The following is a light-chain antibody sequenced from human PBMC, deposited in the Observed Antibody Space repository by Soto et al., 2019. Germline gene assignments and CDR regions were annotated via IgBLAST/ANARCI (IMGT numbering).Light chain of an antibody. CDR3: KSYAVSNTYV. CDR2: EVV. V-gene: IGLV2-8*01. J-gene: IGLJ1*01. Sequence: QSVLTQPPSASGSPGQSVTISCAGTKHDTGVYDFVASYQHHPGKAPRLIIYEVVQRPSGVPDRFSRSKSGNAASLTVSGLQAADEADYFYKSYAVSNTYVFGSGTKVTVL. CDR1: KHDTGVYDF.